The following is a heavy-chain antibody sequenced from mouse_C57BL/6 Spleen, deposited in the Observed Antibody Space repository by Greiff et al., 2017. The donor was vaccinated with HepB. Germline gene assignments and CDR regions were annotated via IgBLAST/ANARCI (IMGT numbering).Heavy chain of an antibody. Sequence: EVKLMESGPSLVRPSQTLSLTCTVTGFSINSDCYWIWIRQFPGNKLEYIGYTFYSGITYYNPSLESRTYITRDTSKNQFSLKLSSVTTEDTATYYCARERYYYGSSYGGFAYWGQGTLVTVSA. D-gene: IGHD1-1*01. CDR1: GFSINSDCY. CDR3: ARERYYYGSSYGGFAY. CDR2: TFYSGIT. J-gene: IGHJ3*01. V-gene: IGHV3-3*01.